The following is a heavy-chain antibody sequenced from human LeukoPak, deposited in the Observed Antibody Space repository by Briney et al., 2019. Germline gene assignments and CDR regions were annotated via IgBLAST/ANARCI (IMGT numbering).Heavy chain of an antibody. D-gene: IGHD6-13*01. J-gene: IGHJ4*02. V-gene: IGHV5-51*01. Sequence: GESLKISCKGSGYSFTNHWIGWVRQMPGKGLECMGIIQPGDSNTRYSPSFQGQVTISADKSISTAYLQWSSLEASDTAMYYCAKWTAAAGTFYFDYWGQGTLVTVSS. CDR2: IQPGDSNT. CDR1: GYSFTNHW. CDR3: AKWTAAAGTFYFDY.